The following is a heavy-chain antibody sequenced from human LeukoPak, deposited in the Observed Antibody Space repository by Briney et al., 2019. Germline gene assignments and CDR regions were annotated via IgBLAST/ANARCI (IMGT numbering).Heavy chain of an antibody. Sequence: ASVKVSCKASGYTFTSYYMHWVRQAPGQGLEWMGIINPSGGSTSYAQKFQGRVTMTRDTSTSTVYMELSSLRSEDTAVYYCARDYAKEGYSGYESFFFDYWGQGTLVTVSS. J-gene: IGHJ4*02. CDR2: INPSGGST. V-gene: IGHV1-46*01. D-gene: IGHD5-12*01. CDR3: ARDYAKEGYSGYESFFFDY. CDR1: GYTFTSYY.